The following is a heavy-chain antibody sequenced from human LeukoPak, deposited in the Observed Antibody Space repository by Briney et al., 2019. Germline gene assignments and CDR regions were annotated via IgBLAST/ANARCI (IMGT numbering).Heavy chain of an antibody. CDR3: AVGALSMVLFDP. CDR1: GFTFSSYS. CDR2: ISSSSSYI. D-gene: IGHD3-10*01. Sequence: PGRSLRPSSVASGFTFSSYSMSSGRHAPRGGLWWGSSISSSSSYIYSTDSVKGRFTIYRDNAKNSLYLRMISVRAEAAAVYYCAVGALSMVLFDPWGQGTLVTASS. V-gene: IGHV3-21*01. J-gene: IGHJ5*02.